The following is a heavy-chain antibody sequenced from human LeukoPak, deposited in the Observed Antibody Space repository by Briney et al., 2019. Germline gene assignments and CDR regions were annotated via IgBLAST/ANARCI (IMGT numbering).Heavy chain of an antibody. J-gene: IGHJ6*02. CDR3: VRVQSSGSWYVVRAYYYYGMDV. CDR1: GFTFSSYS. V-gene: IGHV3-48*04. Sequence: GGSLRLSCAASGFTFSSYSMNWVRQAPGKGLEWVSYISGSSSTIYYADSVKGRFTISRDNAKNSLYLQMNSLRAEDTAVYYCVRVQSSGSWYVVRAYYYYGMDVWGQGTTVTVSS. CDR2: ISGSSSTI. D-gene: IGHD6-13*01.